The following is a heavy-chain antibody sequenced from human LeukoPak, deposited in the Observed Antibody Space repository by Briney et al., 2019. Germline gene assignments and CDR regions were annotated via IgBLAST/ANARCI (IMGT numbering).Heavy chain of an antibody. CDR3: ARRNTDGHFDY. CDR1: GYYFGCDW. CDR2: IYPGDSDT. D-gene: IGHD2-8*02. V-gene: IGHV5-51*01. J-gene: IGHJ4*02. Sequence: PGESLKISCKSSGYYFGCDWIGWVRRMPGKGLEGMGIIYPGDSDTRYSPSLQGQVTISADRSISTAYLQWSSLKASDTAMYYCARRNTDGHFDYWGQGTLITVS.